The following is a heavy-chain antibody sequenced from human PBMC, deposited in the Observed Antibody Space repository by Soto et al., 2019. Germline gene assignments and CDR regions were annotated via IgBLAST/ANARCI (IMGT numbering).Heavy chain of an antibody. CDR2: VSGSGGTT. D-gene: IGHD6-19*01. CDR3: ARCTVDTIVTSGWCHYLDP. Sequence: EVQLLDSGGGLVQPGGSLRLSCAASGFTFSSSAMSWVRQAPGKGLEWVSAVSGSGGTTYYADSVRGRFTISRDNSKNTLYPLTNSLRAEDTAIYFCARCTVDTIVTSGWCHYLDPWGQGTLVTVSS. CDR1: GFTFSSSA. J-gene: IGHJ5*02. V-gene: IGHV3-23*01.